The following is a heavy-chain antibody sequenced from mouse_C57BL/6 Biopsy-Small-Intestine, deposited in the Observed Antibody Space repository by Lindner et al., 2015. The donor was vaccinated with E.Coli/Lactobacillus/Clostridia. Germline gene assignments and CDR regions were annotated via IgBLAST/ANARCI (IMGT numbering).Heavy chain of an antibody. D-gene: IGHD3-1*01. CDR3: ARERASTWYFDY. V-gene: IGHV1-77*01. Sequence: SVKVSCKASGYSFTDYHIQWVRQAPGQGLEWMGTIAPSNGNINYAQKFRGRVTMTRDTSTSTVYMELSSLRSEDTAVYYCARERASTWYFDYWGQGTLVTVSS. CDR2: IAPSNGNI. J-gene: IGHJ2*01. CDR1: GYSFTDYH.